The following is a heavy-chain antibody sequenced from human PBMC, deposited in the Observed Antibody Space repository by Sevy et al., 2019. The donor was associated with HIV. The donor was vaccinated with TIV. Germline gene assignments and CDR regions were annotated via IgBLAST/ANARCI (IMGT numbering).Heavy chain of an antibody. CDR1: GFSISSDYY. J-gene: IGHJ4*02. Sequence: SETLSLTCTVSGFSISSDYYWGWIRQPPGKGLEWIGSIYDGGSTYYNPSLKSRVTISIDTSKNQFSLKLSSVTAADTAVDYCASDYYGSGSCYEFVYWGQGTLVTVSS. CDR3: ASDYYGSGSCYEFVY. CDR2: IYDGGST. V-gene: IGHV4-38-2*02. D-gene: IGHD3-10*01.